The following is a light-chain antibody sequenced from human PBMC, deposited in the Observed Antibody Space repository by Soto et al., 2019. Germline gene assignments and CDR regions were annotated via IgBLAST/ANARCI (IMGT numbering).Light chain of an antibody. V-gene: IGKV1-5*03. CDR2: KAS. J-gene: IGKJ1*01. Sequence: STLSASVGDRVTITCRASQSIITSLAWYQQKPVKAPKLLIYKASSLHSGVPSRFSSSGSGTEFTLTISSLQPDDSATYYFRQHESYPRTFGQGTKVEIK. CDR1: QSIITS. CDR3: RQHESYPRT.